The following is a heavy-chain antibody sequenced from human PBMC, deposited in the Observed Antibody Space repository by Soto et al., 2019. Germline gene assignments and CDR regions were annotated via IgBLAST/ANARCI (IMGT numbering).Heavy chain of an antibody. CDR3: ASLLYYDYIWGSYRASRYFDY. J-gene: IGHJ4*02. Sequence: GGSLRLSCAASGFTFSSYWMSWVRQAPGKGLEWVANIKQDGSEKYYVDSVKGRFTISRDNAKNSLYLQMNSLRAEDTAVYYCASLLYYDYIWGSYRASRYFDYWGQGTLVTVSS. CDR1: GFTFSSYW. CDR2: IKQDGSEK. D-gene: IGHD3-16*02. V-gene: IGHV3-7*01.